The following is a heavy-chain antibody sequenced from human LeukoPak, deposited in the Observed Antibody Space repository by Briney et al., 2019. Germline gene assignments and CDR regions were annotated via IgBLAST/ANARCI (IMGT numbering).Heavy chain of an antibody. V-gene: IGHV3-23*01. Sequence: PGGSLRLSCAASEFTFSTYAMHWVRQAPGKGLEWVSGINGGGGSTYYADSVKGRFTISRDNSKNTLYLQMSSLRAEDTAVYYCAKAEMTTVGPGYYGMDVWGQGTTVTVSS. CDR2: INGGGGST. CDR1: EFTFSTYA. J-gene: IGHJ6*02. D-gene: IGHD4-23*01. CDR3: AKAEMTTVGPGYYGMDV.